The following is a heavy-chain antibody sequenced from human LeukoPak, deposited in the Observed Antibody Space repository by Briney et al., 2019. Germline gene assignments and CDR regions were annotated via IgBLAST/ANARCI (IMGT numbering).Heavy chain of an antibody. J-gene: IGHJ5*02. CDR1: GYTFTSYD. D-gene: IGHD2-2*01. V-gene: IGHV1-8*01. Sequence: ASVKVSCKASGYTFTSYDINWVRQATGQGLEWMGWMNPNSGNTGYAQKFQGGVTMTRNTSISTAYMELSSLRSEDTAVYYCARARRYCSSTSCYRSWFDPWGQGTLVTVSS. CDR3: ARARRYCSSTSCYRSWFDP. CDR2: MNPNSGNT.